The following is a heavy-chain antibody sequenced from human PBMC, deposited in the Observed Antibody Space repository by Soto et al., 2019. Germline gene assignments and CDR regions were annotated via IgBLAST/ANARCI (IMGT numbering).Heavy chain of an antibody. Sequence: QVQLQQSGPGLVKPSQTLSLTCAISGDSVSSKNAAWTWIRQSPSRGLEWLGRTYYRSKWYSDYAFSAKSRITITPDTSKNHFSLQLSSVTPEDTAVYYCARAEGYCTGGTCFYYFDYWGQGTQVTVS. D-gene: IGHD2-15*01. CDR1: GDSVSSKNAA. CDR2: TYYRSKWYS. V-gene: IGHV6-1*01. CDR3: ARAEGYCTGGTCFYYFDY. J-gene: IGHJ4*02.